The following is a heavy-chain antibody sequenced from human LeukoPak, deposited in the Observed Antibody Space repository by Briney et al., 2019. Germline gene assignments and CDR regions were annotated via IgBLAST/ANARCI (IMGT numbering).Heavy chain of an antibody. CDR3: ARSLPITMIVVVMPRRRAFDI. V-gene: IGHV4-34*01. CDR2: INHSGST. D-gene: IGHD3-22*01. Sequence: SETLSLTCAVYGGSFSGYYWSWIRQPPGKGLEWIGEINHSGSTNYNPSLKGRVTISVDTSKNQFSLKLSSVTAADTAVYYCARSLPITMIVVVMPRRRAFDIWGQGTMVTVSS. CDR1: GGSFSGYY. J-gene: IGHJ3*02.